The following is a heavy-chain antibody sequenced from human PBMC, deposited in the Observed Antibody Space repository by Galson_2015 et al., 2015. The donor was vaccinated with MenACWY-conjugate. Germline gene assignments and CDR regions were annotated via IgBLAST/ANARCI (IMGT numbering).Heavy chain of an antibody. V-gene: IGHV1-3*01. CDR1: GYTFVNYA. CDR2: INVDNGNT. Sequence: SVKVSCKASGYTFVNYAIHWVRQAPGQRLEWMGWINVDNGNTKYPQKIPGRVTITRDTSARTVYMELSSLRSEDTAVYYCARDNGVTIVGVVTQNYFDHWSQGTLVTVSS. D-gene: IGHD3-3*01. J-gene: IGHJ4*02. CDR3: ARDNGVTIVGVVTQNYFDH.